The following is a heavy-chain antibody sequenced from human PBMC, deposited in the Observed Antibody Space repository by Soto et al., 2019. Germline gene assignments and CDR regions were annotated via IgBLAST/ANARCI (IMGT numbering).Heavy chain of an antibody. D-gene: IGHD3-9*01. CDR3: ARLGLLTGYYGGSDY. CDR1: GFTFSSYA. Sequence: PGGSLRLSCAASGFTFSSYAMHWVRQAPGKGLEWVAVISYDGSNKYYADSVKGRFTISRDNSKNTLYLQMNSLRAEDTAVYYCARLGLLTGYYGGSDYWGQGT. V-gene: IGHV3-30-3*01. CDR2: ISYDGSNK. J-gene: IGHJ4*02.